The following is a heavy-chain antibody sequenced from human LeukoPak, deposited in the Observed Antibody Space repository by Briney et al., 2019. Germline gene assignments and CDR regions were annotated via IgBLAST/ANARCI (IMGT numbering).Heavy chain of an antibody. CDR2: IYTSGST. V-gene: IGHV4-61*02. J-gene: IGHJ5*02. Sequence: SQTLSLTCTVSGGSLSSAGYFWSWIRQPAGKGLEWIGLIYTSGSTNYNPSLNSRVTMSVDMSKNQFSLKLSSVTAADTAVYYCARGLFDPWGQGTLVTVSS. CDR3: ARGLFDP. CDR1: GGSLSSAGYF.